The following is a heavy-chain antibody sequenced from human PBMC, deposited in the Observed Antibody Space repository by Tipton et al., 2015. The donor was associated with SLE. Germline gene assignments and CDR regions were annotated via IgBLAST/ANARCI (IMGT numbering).Heavy chain of an antibody. CDR3: ARGYAKGAFDI. CDR2: INHSGST. V-gene: IGHV4-34*01. Sequence: LRLSCVVYGGSFSGYYWSWIRQPPGKGLEWIGEINHSGSTNYNPSLKSRVTISVDTSKNQFSLKLSSVTAADTAVYYCARGYAKGAFDIWGQGTMVTVSS. D-gene: IGHD2-2*01. J-gene: IGHJ3*02. CDR1: GGSFSGYY.